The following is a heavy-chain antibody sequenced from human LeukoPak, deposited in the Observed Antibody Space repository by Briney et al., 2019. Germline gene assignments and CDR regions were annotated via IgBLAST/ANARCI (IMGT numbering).Heavy chain of an antibody. V-gene: IGHV1-69*13. D-gene: IGHD5-12*01. Sequence: SVKVSCKASGGTFSSYAFSWVRQAPGQGLEWMGGIIPMFGITNYAQNFQGRVTITADESTSTAYMELSSLRSEDTAVYYCARGVVAPYWGQGTLVTVSS. CDR3: ARGVVAPY. J-gene: IGHJ4*02. CDR1: GGTFSSYA. CDR2: IIPMFGIT.